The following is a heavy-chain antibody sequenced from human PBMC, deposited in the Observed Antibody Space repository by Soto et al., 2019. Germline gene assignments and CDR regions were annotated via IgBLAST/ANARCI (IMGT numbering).Heavy chain of an antibody. D-gene: IGHD3-3*01. CDR2: IHPKSGAT. J-gene: IGHJ5*02. CDR3: ARGGGTILAPLP. V-gene: IGHV1-2*02. Sequence: QVQLVQSGAEVKNPGASVKVSCKAPGYTFTGYFIHWVRQAPGQGLEWVGYIHPKSGATKYAPRFQGRVTMTSATSIRTAYMDLSNLRSDDTAVYYCARGGGTILAPLPWGQGTLVTVSS. CDR1: GYTFTGYF.